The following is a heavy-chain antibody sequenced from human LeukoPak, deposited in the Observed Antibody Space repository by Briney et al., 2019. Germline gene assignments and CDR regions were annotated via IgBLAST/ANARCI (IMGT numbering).Heavy chain of an antibody. V-gene: IGHV1-18*01. J-gene: IGHJ6*02. CDR2: ISAYNGNT. Sequence: GASVKVSCKASGYTFTSYGISWVRQAPGQGREWMGWISAYNGNTNYAQKLQGRVTMTTDTSTSTAYMELRSLRSDDTAVYYCARPQKLGLWYPAAHYYYYGMDVWGQGTTVTVSS. CDR3: ARPQKLGLWYPAAHYYYYGMDV. CDR1: GYTFTSYG. D-gene: IGHD5-12*01.